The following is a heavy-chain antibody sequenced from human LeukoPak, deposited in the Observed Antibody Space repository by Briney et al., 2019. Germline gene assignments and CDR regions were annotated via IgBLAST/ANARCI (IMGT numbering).Heavy chain of an antibody. J-gene: IGHJ4*02. CDR2: IYYSGSA. D-gene: IGHD6-25*01. CDR1: GGSIGDYS. Sequence: PSETMSLTSTVSGGSIGDYSWSWIRQPPGKGLEWIGNIYYSGSANHNPSLKSRVTISRDTSKNQFSLKLTSVTTADTAVYYCARAGGVKTAALDLDYWGQGTLVTVSS. CDR3: ARAGGVKTAALDLDY. V-gene: IGHV4-59*01.